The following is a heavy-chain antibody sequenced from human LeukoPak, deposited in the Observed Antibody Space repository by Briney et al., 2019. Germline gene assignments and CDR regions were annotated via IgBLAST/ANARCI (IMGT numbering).Heavy chain of an antibody. CDR3: ARMNTILDAFDI. CDR1: GGSISSSSYY. Sequence: PSETLSLTCTVSGGSISSSSYYWGWIRQPPGKGLEWIGSIYYSGSTYYNPSLKSRVTISVDTSKNQFSLKLSSVTAADTAVYYCARMNTILDAFDIWGQGTMVTVSS. V-gene: IGHV4-39*01. CDR2: IYYSGST. J-gene: IGHJ3*02. D-gene: IGHD3-10*01.